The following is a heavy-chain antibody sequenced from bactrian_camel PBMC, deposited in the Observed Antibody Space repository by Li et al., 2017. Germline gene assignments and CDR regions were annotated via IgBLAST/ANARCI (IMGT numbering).Heavy chain of an antibody. CDR3: AVDRGTGCKFRAGTAY. Sequence: HVQLVESGGGSVQAGGSLRLSCVASGYSFNRYCMAWFRQAPGSEREEVAHIDNDGSISYADSVTGRFAVARDSAKSTVYLQMNSLKPEDTARYYCAVDRGTGCKFRAGTAYWGQGPRSPSP. V-gene: IGHV3S53*01. CDR2: IDNDGSI. CDR1: GYSFNRYC. J-gene: IGHJ4*01. D-gene: IGHD6*01.